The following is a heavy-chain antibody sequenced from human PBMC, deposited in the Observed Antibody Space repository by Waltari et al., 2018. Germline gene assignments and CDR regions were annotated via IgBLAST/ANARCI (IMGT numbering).Heavy chain of an antibody. CDR2: IYYSGST. V-gene: IGHV4-59*11. J-gene: IGHJ4*02. CDR1: GGSISRHY. Sequence: QVQLQESGPGLVKPSETLSLTCTVSGGSISRHYWSWIRQPPGKGLEWIGYIYYSGSTNYNPSLKSRVTISVDTSKNQFSLKLSSVTAADTAVYYCARTEWLVETPYYFDYWGQGTLVTVSS. D-gene: IGHD6-19*01. CDR3: ARTEWLVETPYYFDY.